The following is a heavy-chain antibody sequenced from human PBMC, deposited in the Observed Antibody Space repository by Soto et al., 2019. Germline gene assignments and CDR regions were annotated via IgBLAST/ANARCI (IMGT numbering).Heavy chain of an antibody. CDR2: INHSGST. V-gene: IGHV4-34*01. CDR3: ARWVYRHIRNNWFDP. D-gene: IGHD2-8*01. J-gene: IGHJ5*02. CDR1: GGSFSGYY. Sequence: ASETLSLTCAVYGGSFSGYYWSWTRQPPGKGLEWIGEINHSGSTNYNPSLKSRVTISVDTSKNQFSLKLSSVTAADTAVYYCARWVYRHIRNNWFDPWGQGTLVTVSS.